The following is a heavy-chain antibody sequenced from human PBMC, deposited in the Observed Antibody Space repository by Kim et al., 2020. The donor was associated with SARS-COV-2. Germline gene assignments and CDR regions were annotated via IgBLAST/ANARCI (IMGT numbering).Heavy chain of an antibody. CDR3: TTAPHCSGGSCYTVDFDY. D-gene: IGHD2-15*01. Sequence: GGSLRLSCAASGFTFSNAWMSWVRQAPGKGLEWVGRIKSKTDGGTTDYAAPVKGRFTISRDDSKNTLYLQMNSLKTEDTAVYYCTTAPHCSGGSCYTVDFDYWGQGTLVTVSS. V-gene: IGHV3-15*01. CDR1: GFTFSNAW. J-gene: IGHJ4*02. CDR2: IKSKTDGGTT.